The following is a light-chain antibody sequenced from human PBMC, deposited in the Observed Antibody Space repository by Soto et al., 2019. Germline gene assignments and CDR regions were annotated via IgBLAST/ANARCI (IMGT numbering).Light chain of an antibody. Sequence: QSALTQPASVSGSPGQSITISCTGTSSDVGCYNYVSWYQQHPGKAPKLMIYDVSNRPSGVSNRFSGSKSGNTASLTISGIQAEDEAEYYFSSYASSSSGVFGTGTEVTVL. V-gene: IGLV2-14*01. CDR2: DVS. J-gene: IGLJ1*01. CDR1: SSDVGCYNY. CDR3: SSYASSSSGV.